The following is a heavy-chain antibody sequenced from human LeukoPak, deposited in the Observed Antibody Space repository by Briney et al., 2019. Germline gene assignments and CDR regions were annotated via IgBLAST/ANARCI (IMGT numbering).Heavy chain of an antibody. CDR2: IVVGSGNT. Sequence: VASVKVSCKASGFTFTSSAVQWVRQARGQRLEWIGWIVVGSGNTNYAQKFQERVTITRDMSTSTAYMELSSLRSEDTAVYYCAAGPRKSAGFDPWGQGTLVTVSS. CDR3: AAGPRKSAGFDP. V-gene: IGHV1-58*01. CDR1: GFTFTSSA. J-gene: IGHJ5*02.